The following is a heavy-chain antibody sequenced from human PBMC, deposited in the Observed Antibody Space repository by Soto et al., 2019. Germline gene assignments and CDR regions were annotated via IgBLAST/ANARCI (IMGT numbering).Heavy chain of an antibody. Sequence: EVQLLESGGGLVQPGESLRLSCVASGFTFSSYVMNWFRQVPGKGLEWVSAITESGGNTYYADSVKGRFTISRDDSKSTLYLQMNSLRAEDTAAYHCAKAAALHNAFDIWGQGTLVTVSS. CDR2: ITESGGNT. CDR1: GFTFSSYV. J-gene: IGHJ3*02. CDR3: AKAAALHNAFDI. V-gene: IGHV3-23*01.